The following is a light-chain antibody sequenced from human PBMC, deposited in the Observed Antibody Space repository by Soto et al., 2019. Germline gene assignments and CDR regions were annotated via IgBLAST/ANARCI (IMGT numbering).Light chain of an antibody. CDR2: VAN. V-gene: IGLV2-14*01. CDR1: RMNVGAYSY. J-gene: IGLJ1*01. Sequence: QSALTQPASVSGSPGQSITTSCTGTRMNVGAYSYVSWYQQHPGKAPKLIIYVANNRPSGVSDRFSGSKSGNTASLTISGLQAEDEADYYCNSYTSSSTYVFGTGTKVTVL. CDR3: NSYTSSSTYV.